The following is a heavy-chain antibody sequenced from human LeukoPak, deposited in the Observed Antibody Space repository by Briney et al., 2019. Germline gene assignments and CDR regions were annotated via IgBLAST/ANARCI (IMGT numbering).Heavy chain of an antibody. V-gene: IGHV3-23*01. J-gene: IGHJ4*02. CDR1: GFTFSSYA. CDR2: ICGSGGST. Sequence: PGGSLRLSCAASGFTFSSYAMSWVRQAPGKGLEWVSGICGSGGSTYYAASVKGRFTISRNNSKNTLYLQMNSLRAEDTAVYYCAKKRVAVAGTHYFDYWGQGTLVTVSS. CDR3: AKKRVAVAGTHYFDY. D-gene: IGHD6-19*01.